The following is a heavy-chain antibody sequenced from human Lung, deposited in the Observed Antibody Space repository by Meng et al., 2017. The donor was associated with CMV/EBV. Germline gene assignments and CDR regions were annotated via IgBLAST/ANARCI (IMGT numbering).Heavy chain of an antibody. CDR3: ARDWRLMNAQPTWFDP. Sequence: ASVXVSCKASGYTFTSYGINWVRQAPGQGLEWMAWISTYNGNTYYAQKFQGRVTLTTDTSTSAAYMELRSLRSDDTAVYYCARDWRLMNAQPTWFDPWGQGXLVTVPQ. V-gene: IGHV1-18*01. D-gene: IGHD3-3*01. CDR1: GYTFTSYG. CDR2: ISTYNGNT. J-gene: IGHJ5*02.